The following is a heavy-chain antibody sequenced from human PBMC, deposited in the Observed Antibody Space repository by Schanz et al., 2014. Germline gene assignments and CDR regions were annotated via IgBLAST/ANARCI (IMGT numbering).Heavy chain of an antibody. CDR2: ISVYTGNT. Sequence: QVQLVQSGAEVKKPGASVKVSCKASGYTFTSYGISWVRQPPGQGLEWVGWISVYTGNTKYGQKVQGRVTMTADTSTNTAYMELRILRSDDTAVYYCAKAEYDTLTDSYSRLDPWGQGTLVTVSS. CDR3: AKAEYDTLTDSYSRLDP. D-gene: IGHD3-9*01. V-gene: IGHV1-18*01. J-gene: IGHJ5*02. CDR1: GYTFTSYG.